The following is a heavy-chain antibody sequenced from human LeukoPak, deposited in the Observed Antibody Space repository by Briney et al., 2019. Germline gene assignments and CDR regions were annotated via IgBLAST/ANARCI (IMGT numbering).Heavy chain of an antibody. CDR3: ARTYISQTRRRGDFDY. CDR2: ISSSGSTI. V-gene: IGHV3-48*03. CDR1: GFTFSSYE. D-gene: IGHD3-10*01. Sequence: GGSLRLXCAASGFTFSSYEMNWVRQAPGKGLEWVSYISSSGSTIYYADSVKGRFTISRDSAKNSLYLQMNSLRAEDTAVYYCARTYISQTRRRGDFDYWGQGTLVTVSS. J-gene: IGHJ4*02.